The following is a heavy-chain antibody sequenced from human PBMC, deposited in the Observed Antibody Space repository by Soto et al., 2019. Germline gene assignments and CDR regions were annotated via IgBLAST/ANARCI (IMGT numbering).Heavy chain of an antibody. Sequence: SETLSLTCTVSGGSISSGDYYWSWIRQPPGKGLEWIGYIYYSGSTYYNPSLKSRVTISVDTSKNQFSLKLSSVTAADTAVYYCARADIVVVVAATDGLGWFDPWGQGTLVTVSS. CDR2: IYYSGST. CDR1: GGSISSGDYY. V-gene: IGHV4-30-4*01. CDR3: ARADIVVVVAATDGLGWFDP. J-gene: IGHJ5*02. D-gene: IGHD2-15*01.